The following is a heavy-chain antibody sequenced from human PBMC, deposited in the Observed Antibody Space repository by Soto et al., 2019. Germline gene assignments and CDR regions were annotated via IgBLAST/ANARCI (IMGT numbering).Heavy chain of an antibody. CDR2: IYWDDDK. V-gene: IGHV2-5*02. Sequence: QITLKESGPTLVKPTQTLTLTCTFSGFSLRTSGVGVGWIRQPPGKALEWLALIYWDDDKRYSPPLTSRLTXTRXTAKNQVVLTMTNMDPVDTATYYCAHRRIYVGFGPWGQGTLVTVSS. J-gene: IGHJ5*02. CDR3: AHRRIYVGFGP. D-gene: IGHD3-16*01. CDR1: GFSLRTSGVG.